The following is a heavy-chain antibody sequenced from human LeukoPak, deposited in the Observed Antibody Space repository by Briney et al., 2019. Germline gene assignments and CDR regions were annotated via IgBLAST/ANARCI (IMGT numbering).Heavy chain of an antibody. J-gene: IGHJ4*02. D-gene: IGHD2-15*01. V-gene: IGHV3-23*01. CDR2: ITGTGGK. Sequence: PGGSLRLSCAASGFIFSSYPMSWVRQAPGKGLEWVSIITGTGGKYYGDSVKGRFVLSRDNSKNTVYMQMSSLRAEDTATYYCAKDYCRDGNCPFPFLDSWGQGTQVTVSS. CDR3: AKDYCRDGNCPFPFLDS. CDR1: GFIFSSYP.